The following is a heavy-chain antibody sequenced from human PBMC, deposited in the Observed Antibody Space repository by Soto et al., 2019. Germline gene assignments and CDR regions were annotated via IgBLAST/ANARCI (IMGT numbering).Heavy chain of an antibody. CDR2: IIPIFGTA. Sequence: QVQLVQSGAEVKKPGSSVKVSCKASGGTFSSYAISWVRQAPGQGLEWMGGIIPIFGTANYAQKFQGRVTITADESTSTAYMELSSLRSDDTAVYYCARGYYYDSSGLYYGMDVWGQGTTVTVSS. CDR3: ARGYYYDSSGLYYGMDV. J-gene: IGHJ6*02. D-gene: IGHD3-22*01. CDR1: GGTFSSYA. V-gene: IGHV1-69*01.